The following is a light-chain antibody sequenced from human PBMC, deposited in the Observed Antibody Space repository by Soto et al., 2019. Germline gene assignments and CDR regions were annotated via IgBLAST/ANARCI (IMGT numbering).Light chain of an antibody. CDR3: QQYGSSPPVT. CDR2: GAS. J-gene: IGKJ4*01. Sequence: EVVMTQSPATLSVSPGERVILSCRASQSVSSNLVWYQQKPGQAPRVLIYGASNRATGIPDRFSGSGSGTDFTLTISRLEPEDFAVYYCQQYGSSPPVTFGGGTKVDIK. CDR1: QSVSSN. V-gene: IGKV3-20*01.